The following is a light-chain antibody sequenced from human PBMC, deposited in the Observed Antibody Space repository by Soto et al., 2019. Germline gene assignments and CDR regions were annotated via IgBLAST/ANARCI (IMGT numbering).Light chain of an antibody. CDR1: QSVSSY. V-gene: IGKV3-11*01. J-gene: IGKJ2*01. CDR3: QQRSNWPPYT. Sequence: EILLTQSPATLSFSPGERATLSCRASQSVSSYLAWYQHKPGQAPRLLIYDASNRATGIPARFSGSGSGTDFTLTISSLEPEDFAVYYCQQRSNWPPYTFGQGTKLEIK. CDR2: DAS.